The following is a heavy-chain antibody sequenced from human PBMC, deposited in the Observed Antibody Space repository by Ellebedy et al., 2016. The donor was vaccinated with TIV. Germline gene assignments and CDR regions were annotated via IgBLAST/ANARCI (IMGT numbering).Heavy chain of an antibody. V-gene: IGHV3-72*01. CDR2: IKNKADSYTT. CDR3: ARDNWGSYDY. CDR1: GFSFSDWY. D-gene: IGHD3-16*01. J-gene: IGHJ4*02. Sequence: PGGSLRLSCAASGFSFSDWYMDWVRQAPGRGLEWVGRIKNKADSYTTHYAASVKGRFTISRDNSKNSLYLQMDGLNTEDTAVYYCARDNWGSYDYWGQGTLVTVSS.